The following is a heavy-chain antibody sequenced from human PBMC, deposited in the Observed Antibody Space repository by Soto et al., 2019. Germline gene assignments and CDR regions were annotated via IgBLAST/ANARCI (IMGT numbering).Heavy chain of an antibody. Sequence: SVKVSCKASGFTFTSSAMQWVRQARGQRLEWIGWIVVGSGNTNYAQKFQERVTITRDMSTSTPYMELSSLRSEDTAVYYCAAIPPSPAAAPGIAGAGQNYYNYRDVGEKGTRVPSSS. CDR2: IVVGSGNT. D-gene: IGHD6-19*01. CDR1: GFTFTSSA. CDR3: AAIPPSPAAAPGIAGAGQNYYNYRDV. V-gene: IGHV1-58*02. J-gene: IGHJ6*03.